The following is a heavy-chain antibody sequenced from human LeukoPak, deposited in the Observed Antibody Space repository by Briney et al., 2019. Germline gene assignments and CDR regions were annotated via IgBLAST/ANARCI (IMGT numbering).Heavy chain of an antibody. CDR2: INPNSGGT. J-gene: IGHJ5*02. V-gene: IGHV1-2*02. CDR3: VVGYCSSTSCYDWFDP. CDR1: GYTFTGYY. D-gene: IGHD2-2*01. Sequence: ASVKVSCKASGYTFTGYYMHWVRQAPGQGLEWMGWINPNSGGTNYAQKFQGRVTMTRDTSISTAYMELSRLRSDDTAVYYCVVGYCSSTSCYDWFDPWGQGTLVTVSS.